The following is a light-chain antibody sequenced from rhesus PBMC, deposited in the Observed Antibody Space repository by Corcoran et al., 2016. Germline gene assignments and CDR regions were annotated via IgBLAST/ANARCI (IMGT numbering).Light chain of an antibody. CDR1: QDISNF. CDR2: DVS. CDR3: LQYNSAPYS. Sequence: DIQMTQSPSSLSASVGDRVTITCRASQDISNFLSWYQQKPGKAPKILIYDVSTLQSGVPSRFSGSGSGTEFTLTITSLQPEDFATYYCLQYNSAPYSFGQGSKVDIK. V-gene: IGKV1S21*01. J-gene: IGKJ2*01.